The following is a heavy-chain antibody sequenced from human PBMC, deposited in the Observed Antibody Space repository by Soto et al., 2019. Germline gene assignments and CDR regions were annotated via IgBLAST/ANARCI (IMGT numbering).Heavy chain of an antibody. V-gene: IGHV4-59*01. J-gene: IGHJ6*03. CDR3: ARGREAVHYYYYYYYMDY. D-gene: IGHD1-1*01. CDR1: GGSISSYY. CDR2: IYYSGST. Sequence: QVQLQESGPGLVKPSETLSLTCTVSGGSISSYYWSWIRQPPGKGLEWIGYIYYSGSTNYNPSLKSRVTISVDTSKNQFSLKLSSVTAADTAVYYCARGREAVHYYYYYYYMDYWGKGTTVTLSS.